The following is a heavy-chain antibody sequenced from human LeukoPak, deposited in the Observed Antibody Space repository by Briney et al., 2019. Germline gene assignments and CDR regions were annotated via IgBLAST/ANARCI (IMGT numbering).Heavy chain of an antibody. CDR2: IYYSGST. CDR3: ARNRYYYGSGNYGVPNWFDP. D-gene: IGHD3-10*01. Sequence: SETLSLTCTVSGGSISSNSYYWGWIRQPPGKRLEWIGSIYYSGSTYYNPSLKSRVTISVDTSKNQFSLKLSSVTAADTAVYYCARNRYYYGSGNYGVPNWFDPWGQGTLVIVSS. J-gene: IGHJ5*02. CDR1: GGSISSNSYY. V-gene: IGHV4-39*01.